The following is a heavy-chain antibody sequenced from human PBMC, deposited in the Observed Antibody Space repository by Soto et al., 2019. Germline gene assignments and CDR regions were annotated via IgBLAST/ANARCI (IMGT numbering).Heavy chain of an antibody. CDR3: AKVLDVQWGYSRSPGLDH. D-gene: IGHD6-6*01. CDR2: VSGSDGGT. V-gene: IGHV3-23*01. CDR1: GFTFSSYA. J-gene: IGHJ4*02. Sequence: EVQLLESGGGLVQPGGSLRLSCVASGFTFSSYAMSWVRQAPGKGLEWVSGVSGSDGGTYYADSLKGRFTISRDSSKNTLYLQMINLRVEDTAVYYCAKVLDVQWGYSRSPGLDHWGQGALVTVSS.